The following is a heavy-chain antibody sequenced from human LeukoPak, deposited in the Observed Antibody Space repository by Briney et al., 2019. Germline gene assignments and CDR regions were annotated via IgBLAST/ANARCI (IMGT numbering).Heavy chain of an antibody. CDR3: ARGSSSSSHYYYYYMDV. Sequence: GGSLRLSCAASGFTFSSYAMHWVRQAPGKGLEWVAVISYDGSNKYYADSVKGRFTISRDNSKNTLYLQMNSLRAEDTAVYCCARGSSSSSHYYYYYMDVWGKGTTVTVSS. V-gene: IGHV3-30-3*01. CDR2: ISYDGSNK. D-gene: IGHD6-6*01. CDR1: GFTFSSYA. J-gene: IGHJ6*03.